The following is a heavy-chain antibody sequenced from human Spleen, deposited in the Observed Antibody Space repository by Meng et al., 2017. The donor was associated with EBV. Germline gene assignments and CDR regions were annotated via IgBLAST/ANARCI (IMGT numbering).Heavy chain of an antibody. V-gene: IGHV4-34*01. J-gene: IGHJ5*02. CDR3: ARGRTVARSPWSDP. D-gene: IGHD6-6*01. Sequence: QVQRQQWGAGLWKPSATLSLPCAVYGGYVCGFYWIWNRQSQEKGLEWIGESNHSGSTTYNPSLKSRVTISVDTSKDQFSLRLTSVTAADTAIYYCARGRTVARSPWSDPWGQGTLVTVSS. CDR2: SNHSGST. CDR1: GGYVCGFY.